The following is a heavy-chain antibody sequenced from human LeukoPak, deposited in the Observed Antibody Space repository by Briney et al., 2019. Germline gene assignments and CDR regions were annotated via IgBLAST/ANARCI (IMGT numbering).Heavy chain of an antibody. D-gene: IGHD6-19*01. J-gene: IGHJ4*02. Sequence: GGALEISLRGSGWRFKSYWIGWVRPMPGKGLGWKGIIYPGDSDTRYSPSFQGQVTISADKSISTAYLQWSSLKASDTAMYYCARRGSSGWYGWDYWGRGTLVTVSS. V-gene: IGHV5-51*01. CDR3: ARRGSSGWYGWDY. CDR2: IYPGDSDT. CDR1: GWRFKSYW.